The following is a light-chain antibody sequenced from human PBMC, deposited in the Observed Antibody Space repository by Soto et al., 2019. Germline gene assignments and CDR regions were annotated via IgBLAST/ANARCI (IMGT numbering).Light chain of an antibody. CDR1: RSVSSY. CDR3: QQRSYWLWT. CDR2: EAS. J-gene: IGKJ1*01. Sequence: EIVLTQSPATLSLPPGERATLSCRASRSVSSYLAWYQQKAGQAPRLLIYEASNRATGIPARFSGSGSGTDFTLTISSLKPEDFAYYYCQQRSYWLWTFGQGTKVEIK. V-gene: IGKV3-11*01.